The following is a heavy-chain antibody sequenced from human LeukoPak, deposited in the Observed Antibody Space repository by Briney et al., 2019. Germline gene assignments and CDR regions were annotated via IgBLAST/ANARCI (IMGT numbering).Heavy chain of an antibody. CDR3: ARGPQSYGFAFDI. D-gene: IGHD5-18*01. CDR2: INHSGST. J-gene: IGHJ3*02. CDR1: GGSFSGYY. V-gene: IGHV4-34*01. Sequence: SETLSLTCAVYGGSFSGYYWSWIRQPPGKGLEWIGEINHSGSTNYNPSLKSRVNISVDTSKNQFSLKLSSVTAADTAVYYCARGPQSYGFAFDIWGQGTMVTVSS.